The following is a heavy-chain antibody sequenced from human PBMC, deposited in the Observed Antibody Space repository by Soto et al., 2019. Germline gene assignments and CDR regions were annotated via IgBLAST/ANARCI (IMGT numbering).Heavy chain of an antibody. V-gene: IGHV3-74*01. D-gene: IGHD3-16*02. Sequence: GGSLRLSCTASGFTFSTSWMHWVRQLPGKGLAWISRINADGRTINYADSAKGRFTISRDNARNTLYLQMNSLRGEDTAVYYCATAGNYRFDNWGLETLVTVSS. J-gene: IGHJ4*02. CDR3: ATAGNYRFDN. CDR2: INADGRTI. CDR1: GFTFSTSW.